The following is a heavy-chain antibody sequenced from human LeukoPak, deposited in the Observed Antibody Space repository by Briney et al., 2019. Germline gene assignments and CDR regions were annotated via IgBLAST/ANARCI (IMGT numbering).Heavy chain of an antibody. CDR1: GFTFSSYW. V-gene: IGHV4-39*01. J-gene: IGHJ2*01. D-gene: IGHD3-22*01. CDR2: IYYTRST. Sequence: PGGSLRLSCAASGFTFSSYWMHWIRQPPGKGLEWIGSIYYTRSTYYNPSLKSRVTISVDTSKNQFSLKLTSVTAADTAVYYCARGVTMIVVVIHDWYFDLWGRGTLVTVSS. CDR3: ARGVTMIVVVIHDWYFDL.